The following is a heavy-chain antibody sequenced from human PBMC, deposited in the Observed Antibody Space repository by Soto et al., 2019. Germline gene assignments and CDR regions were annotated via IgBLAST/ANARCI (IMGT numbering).Heavy chain of an antibody. V-gene: IGHV1-69*01. D-gene: IGHD3-22*01. CDR3: ARGLGGGYYDSSGNYPDGY. Sequence: GXSVTVSCRASGGTFSSFAINWVRQAPVQGLEWMGGIIPIFGTANYAQKFQGRVTITADESTSTAYMELSSLRSEDTAVYYCARGLGGGYYDSSGNYPDGYWGQGTLVTVSS. CDR1: GGTFSSFA. CDR2: IIPIFGTA. J-gene: IGHJ4*02.